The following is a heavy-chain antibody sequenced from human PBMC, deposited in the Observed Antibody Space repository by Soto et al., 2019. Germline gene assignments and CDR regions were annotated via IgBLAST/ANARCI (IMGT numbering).Heavy chain of an antibody. V-gene: IGHV1-2*02. CDR3: ASAPPYYGISGYLEV. CDR1: GHYFSGYY. CDR2: INLNSGDT. D-gene: IGHD3-22*01. J-gene: IGHJ4*02. Sequence: QVQLVQSGAEVKKTGASVKVSCEAPGHYFSGYYMYWVRQAPGHGLEWMGWINLNSGDTNYAQNFEGRVTVTRDTSSTKGYMDLRGLTSDDTAVYYCASAPPYYGISGYLEVWGLGTLVTVSS.